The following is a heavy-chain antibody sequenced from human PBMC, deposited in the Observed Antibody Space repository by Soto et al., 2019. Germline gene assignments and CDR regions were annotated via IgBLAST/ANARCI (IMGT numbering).Heavy chain of an antibody. J-gene: IGHJ5*02. CDR1: GGSFSGYY. V-gene: IGHV4-34*01. D-gene: IGHD2-8*01. CDR2: INHSGST. Sequence: SETLSLTCTVYGGSFSGYYWSWIRQPPGKGLEWIGEINHSGSTNYNPSLKSRVTISVDTSKNQFSLKLSSVTAADTAVYYCARDNGGGYNNWFDPWGQGTLVTVSS. CDR3: ARDNGGGYNNWFDP.